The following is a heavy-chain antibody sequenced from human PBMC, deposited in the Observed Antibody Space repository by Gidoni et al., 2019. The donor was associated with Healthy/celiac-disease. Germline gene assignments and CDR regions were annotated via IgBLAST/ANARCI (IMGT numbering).Heavy chain of an antibody. V-gene: IGHV4-39*01. CDR1: GGPISSSSYY. J-gene: IGHJ4*02. Sequence: QLQLQESGPGLVKPSETLSLTCTVSGGPISSSSYYWGWIRQPPGKGLEWVGSIYYSGSTYYNPSLKSRVTISVDTSKNQFSLKLSSVTAADTAVYYCARLPEYGDYADYWGQGTLVTVSS. CDR2: IYYSGST. CDR3: ARLPEYGDYADY. D-gene: IGHD4-17*01.